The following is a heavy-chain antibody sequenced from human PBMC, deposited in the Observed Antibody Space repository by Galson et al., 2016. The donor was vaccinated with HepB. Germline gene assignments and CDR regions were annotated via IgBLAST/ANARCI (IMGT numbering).Heavy chain of an antibody. CDR2: ISSGGRT. CDR1: GFTVSGND. V-gene: IGHV3-66*01. D-gene: IGHD3-22*01. CDR3: ARDPPRWGDYHSSGSFDH. J-gene: IGHJ4*02. Sequence: SLRLSCAASGFTVSGNDMSWVRQAPGKGLEWVSVISSGGRTHYADSVKGRSSISRDNSKNTLYLQVNSLRAEDTAVYYCARDPPRWGDYHSSGSFDHWGRGTLVTVSS.